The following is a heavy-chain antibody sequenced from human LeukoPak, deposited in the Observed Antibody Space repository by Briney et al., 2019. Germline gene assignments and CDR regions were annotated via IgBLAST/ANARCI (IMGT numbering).Heavy chain of an antibody. V-gene: IGHV1-18*01. J-gene: IGHJ1*01. CDR3: ARSDYGDYVAGEYFQH. CDR1: GYTFTSYG. Sequence: GASVTVSCKASGYTFTSYGIRWLRQAPGQGLAGMGWISAYNGKTNYAQKLQGRGTMTTDTSTSTAYMELRSLRSDDTAVYYCARSDYGDYVAGEYFQHWGQGTLVTVSS. D-gene: IGHD4-17*01. CDR2: ISAYNGKT.